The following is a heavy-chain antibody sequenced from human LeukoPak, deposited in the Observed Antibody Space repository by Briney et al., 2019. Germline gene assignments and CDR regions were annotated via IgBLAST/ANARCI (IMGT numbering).Heavy chain of an antibody. Sequence: GGSLRLSCVASGFTFSSYAMHWVRQAPGKGLEWVAVISRDGRDKHHADSVKGRFTISRDNSKNTLYLQMDSLRAEDTAVYYCARAWSDILTGYDYWGQGTLVTVSS. J-gene: IGHJ4*02. CDR2: ISRDGRDK. V-gene: IGHV3-30*03. D-gene: IGHD3-9*01. CDR1: GFTFSSYA. CDR3: ARAWSDILTGYDY.